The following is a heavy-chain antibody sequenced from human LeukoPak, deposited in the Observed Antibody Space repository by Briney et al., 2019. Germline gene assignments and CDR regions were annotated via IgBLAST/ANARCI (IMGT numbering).Heavy chain of an antibody. D-gene: IGHD3-16*01. CDR3: TTGPRYAYEW. CDR1: GMTFSNHW. V-gene: IGHV3-74*01. CDR2: IKTDGRTT. Sequence: GGSVRLPCAASGMTFSNHWMHGVRQAPGKGLVWVSLIKTDGRTTIYADSVRGRLTISSNNGERKLYLYVNSLRAEGRAIYFFTTGPRYAYEWWGRGTVVTVSS. J-gene: IGHJ4*02.